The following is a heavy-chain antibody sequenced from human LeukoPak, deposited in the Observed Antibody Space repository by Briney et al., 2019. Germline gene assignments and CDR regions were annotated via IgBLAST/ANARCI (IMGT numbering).Heavy chain of an antibody. V-gene: IGHV4-34*01. D-gene: IGHD2-15*01. Sequence: SETLSLTCAVYGGSFSGYYWSWIRQPPGKGLKWIGEINHSGSTNYNPSLKSRVTISVDTSKNQFSLKLSSVTAADTAVYYCARGFNGYCSGGSCYGDAFDIWGQGTMVTVSS. J-gene: IGHJ3*02. CDR1: GGSFSGYY. CDR3: ARGFNGYCSGGSCYGDAFDI. CDR2: INHSGST.